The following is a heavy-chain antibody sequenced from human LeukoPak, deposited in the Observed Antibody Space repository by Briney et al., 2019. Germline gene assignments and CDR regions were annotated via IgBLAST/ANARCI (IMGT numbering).Heavy chain of an antibody. J-gene: IGHJ1*01. CDR3: ATYCSHTSCHTGGGSQH. Sequence: PSETLSLTCTVSGGSISSGGYFWSWIRQPAGKGLEWIGRIYTSGGTNYNPSLNSRVTVSIDTSTNQFSLRLTSVTAADTAVYYCATYCSHTSCHTGGGSQHWGQGTLVTVSS. D-gene: IGHD2-2*02. V-gene: IGHV4-61*02. CDR1: GGSISSGGYF. CDR2: IYTSGGT.